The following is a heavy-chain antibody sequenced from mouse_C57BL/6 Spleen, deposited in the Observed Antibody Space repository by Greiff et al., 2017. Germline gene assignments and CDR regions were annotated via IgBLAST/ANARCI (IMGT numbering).Heavy chain of an antibody. D-gene: IGHD2-5*01. CDR2: IDPSASYT. V-gene: IGHV1-69*01. Sequence: QVQLQQPGAELVMPGASVKLSCKASGYTFTSYWMHWVKQRPGQGLEWIGEIDPSASYTNYNQKFKGKSTLTVDKSSSTAYMQLSSLTSEDSAVYYCARYDYSNYGGFAYWGQGTLVTVSA. J-gene: IGHJ3*01. CDR3: ARYDYSNYGGFAY. CDR1: GYTFTSYW.